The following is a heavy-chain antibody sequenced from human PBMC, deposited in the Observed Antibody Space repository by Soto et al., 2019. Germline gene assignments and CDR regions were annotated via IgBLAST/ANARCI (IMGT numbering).Heavy chain of an antibody. CDR3: ARGHYYYDSSGYYSTDYYYYGMDV. Sequence: QVQLVQSGAEVKKPGSSVKVSCKASGGTFSSYAISWVRQAPGQGLEWMGGIIPIFGTANYAQKFQGRVTITADESTGTAYMELSSLRSEDTAVYYCARGHYYYDSSGYYSTDYYYYGMDVWGQGTTVTVSS. V-gene: IGHV1-69*01. D-gene: IGHD3-22*01. J-gene: IGHJ6*02. CDR1: GGTFSSYA. CDR2: IIPIFGTA.